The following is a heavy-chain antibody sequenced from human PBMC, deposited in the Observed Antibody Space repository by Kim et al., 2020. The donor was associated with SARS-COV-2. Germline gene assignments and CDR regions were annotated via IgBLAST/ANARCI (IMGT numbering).Heavy chain of an antibody. Sequence: GGSLRLSCAASRFTFSSYGMHWVRQAPGKGLEWVAVIWYDGSNKYYADSVKGRFTISRDNSKNTLYLQMNSLRAEDTAVYYCARGSAAAGTKSPFDYWGQGTLVTVSS. D-gene: IGHD6-13*01. V-gene: IGHV3-33*01. CDR3: ARGSAAAGTKSPFDY. CDR2: IWYDGSNK. CDR1: RFTFSSYG. J-gene: IGHJ4*02.